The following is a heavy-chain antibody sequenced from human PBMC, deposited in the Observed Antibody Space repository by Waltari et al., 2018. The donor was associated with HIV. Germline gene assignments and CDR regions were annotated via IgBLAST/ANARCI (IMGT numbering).Heavy chain of an antibody. CDR3: ARGRQSDWAGELDP. Sequence: QVQLQESGPGLVKPSETLSLTCTVSGGAITSYFGTWIRQPPGKGLEWIGYNYYTGHTDYNPSLKSRVTMSVDASKNQFSLYLNSVTAADTAVYFCARGRQSDWAGELDPWGQGILVTISS. CDR1: GGAITSYF. V-gene: IGHV4-59*01. D-gene: IGHD2-21*02. CDR2: NYYTGHT. J-gene: IGHJ5*02.